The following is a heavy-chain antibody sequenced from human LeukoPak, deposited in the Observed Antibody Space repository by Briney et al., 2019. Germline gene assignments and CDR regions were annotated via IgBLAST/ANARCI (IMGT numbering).Heavy chain of an antibody. CDR3: ARGGVPSSSSNYFDY. Sequence: PGGSLRLSCAASGFTFSNYWMTWVRQAPGRGLEWVANIRQDGSEKYYVDSVKGRFTISRDNAKNSLYLQMNSLRAEDTAVYYCARGGVPSSSSNYFDYWGQGTLVTVSS. J-gene: IGHJ4*02. CDR2: IRQDGSEK. CDR1: GFTFSNYW. D-gene: IGHD6-6*01. V-gene: IGHV3-7*02.